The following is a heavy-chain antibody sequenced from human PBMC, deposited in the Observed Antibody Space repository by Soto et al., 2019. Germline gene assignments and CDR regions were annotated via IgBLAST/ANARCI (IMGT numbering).Heavy chain of an antibody. CDR1: GFTFSNYW. J-gene: IGHJ4*02. V-gene: IGHV3-9*01. Sequence: PGGSLRLSCAASGFTFSNYWMHWVRQAPGKGLEWVSGISWNSGSIGYADSVKGRFTISRDNAKNSLYLQMNSLRAEDTALYYCAKAQSPFCSSTSCYSFDYWGQGTLVTVSS. CDR3: AKAQSPFCSSTSCYSFDY. D-gene: IGHD2-2*01. CDR2: ISWNSGSI.